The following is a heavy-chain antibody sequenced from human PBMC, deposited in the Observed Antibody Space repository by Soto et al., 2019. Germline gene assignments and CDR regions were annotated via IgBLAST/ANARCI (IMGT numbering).Heavy chain of an antibody. Sequence: PGGSLRLSCTASGFSFSSHAMTWVRQAPGKGLEWVSGLSDSGGSTYYADSVKGRFTISRDNSMNTLYLQMNSLRAEDTAVYYCAKVSSSWYVDYYYGMDVWGQGNTVTVSS. CDR1: GFSFSSHA. D-gene: IGHD6-13*01. CDR2: LSDSGGST. CDR3: AKVSSSWYVDYYYGMDV. V-gene: IGHV3-23*01. J-gene: IGHJ6*02.